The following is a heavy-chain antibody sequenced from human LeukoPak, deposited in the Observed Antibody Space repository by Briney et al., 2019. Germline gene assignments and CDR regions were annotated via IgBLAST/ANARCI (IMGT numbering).Heavy chain of an antibody. J-gene: IGHJ5*02. CDR2: ISGSGGST. V-gene: IGHV3-23*01. Sequence: GGSLRLSCAASGFTFSSYAMSWVRQAPGKGLEWVSAISGSGGSTYYADSVKGRFTISRDNSKNTLYLQMNSLRAEDTAVYYCARDSGYGDARNWFDPWGQGTLVTVSS. CDR3: ARDSGYGDARNWFDP. D-gene: IGHD4-17*01. CDR1: GFTFSSYA.